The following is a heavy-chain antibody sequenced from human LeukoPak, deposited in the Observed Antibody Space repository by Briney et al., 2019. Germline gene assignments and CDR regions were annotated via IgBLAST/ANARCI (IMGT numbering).Heavy chain of an antibody. J-gene: IGHJ4*02. Sequence: NAGWSLRLSCAASGFTFSNAWMSWVRQAPGKGLEWVGRIKSKTDGGTTDYAAPVKGRFTISRDDSKNTLYLQMNSLKTEDTAVYYCTTKIAARQGGDYWGQGTLVTVSS. CDR3: TTKIAARQGGDY. CDR2: IKSKTDGGTT. D-gene: IGHD6-6*01. CDR1: GFTFSNAW. V-gene: IGHV3-15*01.